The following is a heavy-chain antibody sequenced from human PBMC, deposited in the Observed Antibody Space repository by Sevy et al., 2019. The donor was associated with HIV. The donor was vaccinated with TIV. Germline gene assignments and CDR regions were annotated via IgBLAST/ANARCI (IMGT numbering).Heavy chain of an antibody. CDR1: GYTLTQLS. CDR3: ASSRYYTGKSRPNFGY. J-gene: IGHJ4*02. CDR2: FEPEDGET. V-gene: IGHV1-24*01. D-gene: IGHD2-8*02. Sequence: ASVKVSCKVSGYTLTQLSMHWVRQAPGKGLEWMGGFEPEDGETLHAQNFQGRVTLTEDTSTDTAYMELSSLRSEDTAVYYCASSRYYTGKSRPNFGYWGQGTLVTSSS.